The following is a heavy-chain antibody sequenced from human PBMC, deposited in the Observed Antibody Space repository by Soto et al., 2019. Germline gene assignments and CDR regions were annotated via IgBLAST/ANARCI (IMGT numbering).Heavy chain of an antibody. J-gene: IGHJ4*02. CDR1: GFTFSNFW. CDR2: IKQDGTKS. CDR3: ARELSWSGKDY. V-gene: IGHV3-7*01. Sequence: GGSLRLSCAASGFTFSNFWMNWMRHAPGKGLEWVANIKQDGTKSSYLDSVKGRFTISRDNAKNSLYLQMNSLRVEDTAVYYCARELSWSGKDYWGQGTLVTVSS. D-gene: IGHD3-10*01.